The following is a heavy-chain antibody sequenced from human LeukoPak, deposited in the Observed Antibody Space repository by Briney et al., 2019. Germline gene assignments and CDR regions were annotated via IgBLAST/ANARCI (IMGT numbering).Heavy chain of an antibody. J-gene: IGHJ5*02. CDR3: ARDPHYYGSGSYYGDNWFDP. V-gene: IGHV4-4*08. CDR2: IYSSGNN. D-gene: IGHD3-10*01. Sequence: PSETLSLTCTVSGVPFSSYYWNWIRQPPGKGLEWVGRIYSSGNNNYNPSLKSRVTISVDTSKNQFSLKLSSVPAADTAVYYCARDPHYYGSGSYYGDNWFDPWGQGTLVTVSS. CDR1: GVPFSSYY.